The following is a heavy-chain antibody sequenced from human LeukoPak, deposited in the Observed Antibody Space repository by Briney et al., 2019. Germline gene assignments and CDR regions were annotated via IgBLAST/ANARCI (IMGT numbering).Heavy chain of an antibody. CDR1: GFTVSSNY. CDR2: IYSGGST. D-gene: IGHD4-23*01. CDR3: ARGRRWYYYMDV. J-gene: IGHJ6*03. Sequence: GGSLRLSCAASGFTVSSNYTSWVRQAPGKGLEWVSVIYSGGSTYYADSVRGRFTISRDNSKNTLYLQMNSLRAEDTAVYYCARGRRWYYYMDVWGKGTTVTVSS. V-gene: IGHV3-53*01.